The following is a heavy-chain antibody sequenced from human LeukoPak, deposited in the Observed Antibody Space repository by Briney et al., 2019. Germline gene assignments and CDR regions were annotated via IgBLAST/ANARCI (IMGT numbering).Heavy chain of an antibody. CDR3: ARHEDIVGATFYFDY. Sequence: PSETLSLTCTVSGGSISSSSYYWGWIRQPPGKGLEWIGSIYHSGSTYYNPSLKSRVTISVDTSKNQFSLKLSSVTAADTAVYYCARHEDIVGATFYFDYWGQGTLVTVSS. CDR2: IYHSGST. V-gene: IGHV4-39*01. CDR1: GGSISSSSYY. D-gene: IGHD1-26*01. J-gene: IGHJ4*02.